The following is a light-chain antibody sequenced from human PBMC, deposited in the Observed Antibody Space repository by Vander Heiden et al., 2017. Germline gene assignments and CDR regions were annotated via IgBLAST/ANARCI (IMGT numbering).Light chain of an antibody. CDR2: RNN. CDR3: AAWDDSLSGVV. J-gene: IGLJ2*01. CDR1: SSNNGSNY. V-gene: IGLV1-47*01. Sequence: QSVLTQPHSASGTPGQRVTISCSGSSSNNGSNYVYWYQQLPGTAPKLLIYRNNQRPSGVPDRFSGSKSGTSASLAISGLRSEDEADYYCAAWDDSLSGVVFGGGTKLTAL.